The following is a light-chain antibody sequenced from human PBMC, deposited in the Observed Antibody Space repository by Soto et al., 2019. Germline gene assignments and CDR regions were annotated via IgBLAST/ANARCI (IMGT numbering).Light chain of an antibody. CDR2: GAS. V-gene: IGKV3-20*01. J-gene: IGKJ2*01. CDR3: QQYGSSPPYT. CDR1: QSVSSNY. Sequence: EIVLTQSPGTLSLSPGERATLSCRASQSVSSNYLAWYQHKPGQAPRLLIYGASTRATGIPDRFSGSGSGTDFTLTISRLEPEDFAVYFCQQYGSSPPYTFGQVTKLEI.